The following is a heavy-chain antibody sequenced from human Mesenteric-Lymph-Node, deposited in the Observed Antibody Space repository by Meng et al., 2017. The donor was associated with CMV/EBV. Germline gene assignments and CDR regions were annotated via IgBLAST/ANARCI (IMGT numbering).Heavy chain of an antibody. CDR1: GFIFSSYG. Sequence: GESLKISCAASGFIFSSYGMHWVRQAPGKGLEWVAYIRHDGSLKYYADSVKGRFTISRDNSKNTLYLQMNSLRAEDTAVYYCGRGGLEYSGYDWVDDWGQGTLVTVSS. D-gene: IGHD5-12*01. V-gene: IGHV3-30*02. J-gene: IGHJ4*02. CDR2: IRHDGSLK. CDR3: GRGGLEYSGYDWVDD.